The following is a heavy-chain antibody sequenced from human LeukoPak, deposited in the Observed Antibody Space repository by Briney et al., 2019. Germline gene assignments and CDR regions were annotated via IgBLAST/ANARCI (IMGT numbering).Heavy chain of an antibody. CDR3: AKGNLQLGQDACDI. CDR2: IGPDDAT. CDR1: GSSLSGNA. V-gene: IGHV3-23*01. Sequence: GGSLRLSCAASGSSLSGNAVSWVRQAPGKRPEWVAGIGPDDATFYPASVSGRFTISRDTSQNTMYLQMNSLRAEDTALYYCAKGNLQLGQDACDIWGQGTMVTVSS. D-gene: IGHD5-18*01. J-gene: IGHJ3*02.